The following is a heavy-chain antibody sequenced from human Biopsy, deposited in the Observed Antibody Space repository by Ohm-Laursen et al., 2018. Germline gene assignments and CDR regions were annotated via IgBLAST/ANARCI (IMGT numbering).Heavy chain of an antibody. D-gene: IGHD1-1*01. CDR1: GYTLNELS. J-gene: IGHJ4*02. Sequence: SVKVSCKVSGYTLNELSMHWVRQVPGQGLEWMGGFAPENGKTVYAQNFQARVSLTEDTSTDTAYMELRSLRSEGTAVYYCAADINVWNVNYWGQGTQVIVSS. CDR2: FAPENGKT. V-gene: IGHV1-24*01. CDR3: AADINVWNVNY.